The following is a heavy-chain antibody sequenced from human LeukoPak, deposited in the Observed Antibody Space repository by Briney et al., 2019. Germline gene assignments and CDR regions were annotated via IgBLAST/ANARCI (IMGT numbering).Heavy chain of an antibody. CDR3: ARGIWVRKDRGYYFDY. D-gene: IGHD3-10*01. CDR1: GFTFTNHA. J-gene: IGHJ4*02. CDR2: INAGNGNT. Sequence: ASVEVSCKASGFTFTNHAMNWVRQAPGQRLEWMGWINAGNGNTKYSQRFQDRVIITRDTSANTAYMELSSLRSEDTAVYYCARGIWVRKDRGYYFDYWGQGTLVTVSS. V-gene: IGHV1-3*01.